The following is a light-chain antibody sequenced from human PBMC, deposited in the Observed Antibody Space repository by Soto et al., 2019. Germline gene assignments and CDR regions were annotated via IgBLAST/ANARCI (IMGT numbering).Light chain of an antibody. J-gene: IGLJ1*01. CDR2: QVT. CDR3: TSYTNRYTYV. CDR1: INDVGGYNY. V-gene: IGLV2-8*01. Sequence: QSALTQPPSASGSPGQSVTISCAGTINDVGGYNYVSWYQQHPGKVPQLMIYQVTKRPSGVPDRFSASKSDTTASLTISGLQAEDEGDYYCTSYTNRYTYVFGTGTKVTVL.